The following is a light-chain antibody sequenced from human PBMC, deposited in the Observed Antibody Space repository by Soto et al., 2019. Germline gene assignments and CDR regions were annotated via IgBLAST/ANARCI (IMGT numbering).Light chain of an antibody. CDR1: SSNIGAGYD. CDR3: QSYASSLSGLV. V-gene: IGLV1-40*01. CDR2: GNN. Sequence: QSVLTQPPSVSGAPGQRVTISCTGSSSNIGAGYDVHWYQQLPGKAPKLLIYGNNNRPSGVPDRFSGSKSGTSASLAITGLQAEDEADYYCQSYASSLSGLVFGGGTKLTVL. J-gene: IGLJ3*02.